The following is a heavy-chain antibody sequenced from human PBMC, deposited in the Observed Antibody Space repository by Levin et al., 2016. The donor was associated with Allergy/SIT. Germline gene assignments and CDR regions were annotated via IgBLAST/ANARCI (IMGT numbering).Heavy chain of an antibody. V-gene: IGHV3-11*06. CDR1: GFTFGDFA. J-gene: IGHJ4*02. Sequence: GESLKISCTASGFTFGDFAMSWIRQAPGKGLEWVSYISTSGAYANSADSVKGRFTMSRDNAKNSVYLQMNSLRAEDTAVYYCARRQLGSDYWGQGILVTVSS. CDR2: ISTSGAYA. CDR3: ARRQLGSDY. D-gene: IGHD6-6*01.